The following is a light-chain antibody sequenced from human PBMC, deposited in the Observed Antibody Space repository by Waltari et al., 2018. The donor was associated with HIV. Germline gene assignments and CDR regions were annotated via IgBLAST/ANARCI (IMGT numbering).Light chain of an antibody. Sequence: DIQLTQSPSSVSASVGDSVTITCRASQDISTWLAWYQQKPGKAPRLLIYAASTLQSGVPSRFRGSGSATDFTLTINSAQPEDFATYYCQQYKSYPITFGQGTRLEIK. J-gene: IGKJ5*01. CDR3: QQYKSYPIT. CDR1: QDISTW. V-gene: IGKV1D-16*01. CDR2: AAS.